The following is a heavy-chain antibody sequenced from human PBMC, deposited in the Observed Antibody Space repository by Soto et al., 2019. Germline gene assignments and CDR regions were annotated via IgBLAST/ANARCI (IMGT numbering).Heavy chain of an antibody. Sequence: VQLVESGVAGVQPGGSLRLSCTASGFTFSGYGMHWVRQAPGKGLEWVAAMSHDGTNKYYADSVKGRFTISRDNSKNTLYLQMNTLGGEDTAVYYCAKGAGGHYDYWGQGTLVTVSS. D-gene: IGHD2-15*01. CDR2: MSHDGTNK. CDR3: AKGAGGHYDY. J-gene: IGHJ4*02. V-gene: IGHV3-33*05. CDR1: GFTFSGYG.